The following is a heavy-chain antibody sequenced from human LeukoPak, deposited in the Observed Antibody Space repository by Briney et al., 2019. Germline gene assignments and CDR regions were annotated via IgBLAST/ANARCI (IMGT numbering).Heavy chain of an antibody. CDR1: GGSFSGYY. Sequence: RSSETLSLTCAVYGGSFSGYYWSWVRQAPGAGLEWVSAISGGGTTYYADSVMGRFTISRDNSKNTLYLQMNSLRAEDTALYSCAKSKEDCCGSFDPWGQGTLVTVSS. CDR2: ISGGGTT. CDR3: AKSKEDCCGSFDP. V-gene: IGHV3-53*01. D-gene: IGHD2-15*01. J-gene: IGHJ5*02.